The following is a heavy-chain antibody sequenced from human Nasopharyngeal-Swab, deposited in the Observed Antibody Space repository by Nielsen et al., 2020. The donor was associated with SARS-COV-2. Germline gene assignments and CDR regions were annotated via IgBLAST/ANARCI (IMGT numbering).Heavy chain of an antibody. V-gene: IGHV7-4-1*02. CDR1: GYTFTSYA. J-gene: IGHJ6*02. D-gene: IGHD6-13*01. Sequence: ASVKVSCKASGYTFTSYAMNWVRQAPGQGLEWMGWINTNTGNPTYAQGFTGRFVFSLGTSVSTAYLQISSLKAEDTAVYYCARVRGWQQLVLDDHYYYGMDVWGQGTTVTVSS. CDR2: INTNTGNP. CDR3: ARVRGWQQLVLDDHYYYGMDV.